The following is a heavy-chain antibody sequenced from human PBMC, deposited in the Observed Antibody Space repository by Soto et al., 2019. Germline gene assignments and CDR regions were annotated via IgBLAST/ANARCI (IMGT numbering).Heavy chain of an antibody. CDR3: AREDTANGGAFDI. D-gene: IGHD5-18*01. CDR1: GYTLISYY. CDR2: INPSGGST. J-gene: IGHJ3*02. Sequence: GASVKVYCRASGYTLISYYMKWVRQAPGQGLEWMGMINPSGGSTSYAQKFQGRATMTRDTSTSTVYMELSSLRSEDTAVYYCAREDTANGGAFDIWGQGTMVTV. V-gene: IGHV1-46*01.